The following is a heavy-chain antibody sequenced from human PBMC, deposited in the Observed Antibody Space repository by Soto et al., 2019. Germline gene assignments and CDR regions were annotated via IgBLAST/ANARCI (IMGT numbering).Heavy chain of an antibody. CDR1: GHSFTSYW. CDR3: AMSNSSYGYSFDY. V-gene: IGHV5-10-1*01. Sequence: GESLKISCQGSGHSFTSYWISWVRQMPGKGLEWRGRIDPSNSYSVYRPSFEGHVTISADKSIGNAYPQWSSLQASDTAMYYCAMSNSSYGYSFDYWGQGTLVTVSS. D-gene: IGHD3-16*01. J-gene: IGHJ4*02. CDR2: IDPSNSYS.